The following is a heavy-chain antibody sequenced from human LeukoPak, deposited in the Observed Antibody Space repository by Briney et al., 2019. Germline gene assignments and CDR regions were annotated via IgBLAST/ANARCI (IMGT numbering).Heavy chain of an antibody. D-gene: IGHD2-15*01. J-gene: IGHJ4*02. CDR2: IGTAGDT. V-gene: IGHV3-13*04. CDR1: GFTFSNYD. CDR3: ARGADTHFDY. Sequence: GGSLRLSCAASGFTFSNYDMHWVRQATGKGLEWVSAIGTAGDTYYQGSVRGRFTMSRENAKNSLYLQMNSLTAGDTAVYYCARGADTHFDYWGQGTLVTVSS.